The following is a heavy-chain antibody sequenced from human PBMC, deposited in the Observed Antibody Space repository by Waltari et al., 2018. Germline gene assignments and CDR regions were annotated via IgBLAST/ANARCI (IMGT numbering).Heavy chain of an antibody. CDR2: IDGPTTNT. J-gene: IGHJ4*02. D-gene: IGHD2-2*03. Sequence: DVHLLESGGSLVQPGGSLRLSCVASGFPFGNYALSWVRPSPGKGLEWVSHIDGPTTNTHYADSVKGRFTISRDNSRNTVYLQMNSLTADDSAVYFCATWITAHFDYWGRGTLVTVSS. CDR1: GFPFGNYA. CDR3: ATWITAHFDY. V-gene: IGHV3-23*01.